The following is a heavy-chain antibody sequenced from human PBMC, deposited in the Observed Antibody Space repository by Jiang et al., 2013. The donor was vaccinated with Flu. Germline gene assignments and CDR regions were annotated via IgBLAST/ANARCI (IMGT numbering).Heavy chain of an antibody. V-gene: IGHV2-5*02. D-gene: IGHD3-10*01. J-gene: IGHJ5*02. CDR2: IYWDDDK. CDR3: ALSANVLLWFRELFRWFDP. Sequence: WLALIYWDDDKRYSPSLKSRLTITKDTSKNQVVLTMTNMDPVDTATYYCALSANVLLWFRELFRWFDPWGQGTLVTVSS.